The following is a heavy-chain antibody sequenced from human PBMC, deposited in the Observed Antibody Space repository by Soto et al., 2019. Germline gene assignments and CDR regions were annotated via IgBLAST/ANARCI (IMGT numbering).Heavy chain of an antibody. J-gene: IGHJ6*02. CDR1: GFTFSSYA. CDR3: AKDRGGSYPGYYYGMDV. V-gene: IGHV3-23*01. D-gene: IGHD1-26*01. CDR2: ISCSGSDK. Sequence: GGSLRLSCAASGFTFSSYAMSWVRQAPGKGLEWVSAISCSGSDKYYADSVKGRFTISRDNSKNTLYLQMNSLRAEDTAVYYCAKDRGGSYPGYYYGMDVWGQGTTVTVSS.